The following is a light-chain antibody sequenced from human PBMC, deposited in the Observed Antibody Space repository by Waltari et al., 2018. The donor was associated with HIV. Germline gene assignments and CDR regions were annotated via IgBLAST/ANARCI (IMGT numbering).Light chain of an antibody. CDR2: GNS. CDR1: SSNIGAGFD. V-gene: IGLV1-40*01. Sequence: QSLLTQPPSVSGAPGQRVTISCTGSSSNIGAGFDVHWYQQLPGTVPKLLIYGNSNRPSGVPHRFSGSKSGTSASLASTGLQAKDEADYYCCAYAGSYTLFGGGTKVTVL. J-gene: IGLJ3*02. CDR3: CAYAGSYTL.